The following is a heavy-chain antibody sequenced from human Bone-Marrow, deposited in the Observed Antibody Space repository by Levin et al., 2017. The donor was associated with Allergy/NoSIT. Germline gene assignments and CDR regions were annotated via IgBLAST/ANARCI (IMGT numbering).Heavy chain of an antibody. Sequence: LAGGSLRLSCAASGFTFDDYAMHWVRQAPGKGLEWVSGISWNSGSIGYADSVKGRFTISRDNAKNSLYLQMNSLRAEDTALYYCAKESQLGDFDYWGQGTLVTVSS. CDR3: AKESQLGDFDY. V-gene: IGHV3-9*01. J-gene: IGHJ4*02. CDR1: GFTFDDYA. D-gene: IGHD6-13*01. CDR2: ISWNSGSI.